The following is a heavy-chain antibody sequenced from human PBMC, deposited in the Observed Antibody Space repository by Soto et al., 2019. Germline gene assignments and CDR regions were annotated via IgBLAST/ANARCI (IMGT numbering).Heavy chain of an antibody. CDR2: VHHSGAT. CDR1: GGSINTDYW. D-gene: IGHD3-16*02. J-gene: IGHJ4*02. Sequence: QVQLQESGPGLVKPSGTLSLTCGVSGGSINTDYWWSWVRQAPGKALEWIGEVHHSGATNYIQSLKRRVTMSVDKSANQVSLELTSVAPADTAVYFCARGFSYRWVYWGQGTLVIVSS. V-gene: IGHV4-4*02. CDR3: ARGFSYRWVY.